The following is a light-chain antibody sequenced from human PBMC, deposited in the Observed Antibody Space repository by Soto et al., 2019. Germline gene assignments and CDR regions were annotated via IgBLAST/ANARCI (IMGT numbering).Light chain of an antibody. CDR3: TSYTSISLYV. J-gene: IGLJ1*01. Sequence: QSVLTQPPSASGSPGQSVTIPCTGTSSDVGAYDHVSWYQQHPGKAPKLMIYEVSNRPSGVSNRFSGSKSSNTASLTISGLQAVDEADYYCTSYTSISLYVFGTGTKVTVL. V-gene: IGLV2-14*01. CDR1: SSDVGAYDH. CDR2: EVS.